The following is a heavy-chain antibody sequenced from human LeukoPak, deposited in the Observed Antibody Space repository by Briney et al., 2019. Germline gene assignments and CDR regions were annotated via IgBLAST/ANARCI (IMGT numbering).Heavy chain of an antibody. CDR1: GFTFTGYP. J-gene: IGHJ6*03. V-gene: IGHV3-30*02. D-gene: IGHD1-7*01. CDR2: IRYEGSNE. Sequence: GGSLRLSCAASGFTFTGYPMHWVRQPPGKGLEWVAFIRYEGSNEYYADSGKGRFTSSRDNSKNTLFLQMNSLRAENTAVYYCAKRRGLELLYYYYMDVWGKGTTVTVSS. CDR3: AKRRGLELLYYYYMDV.